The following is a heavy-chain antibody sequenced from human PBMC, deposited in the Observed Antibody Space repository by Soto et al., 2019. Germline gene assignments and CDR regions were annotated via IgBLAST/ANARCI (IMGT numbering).Heavy chain of an antibody. CDR3: ARDPRYSSSWYEGYYFDS. Sequence: QVQLVQSGAEVKKPGSSVKVSCKASGGTFSSYTISWVRQAPGQGLEWMGRIIPILGIANYAQKFQGRVTITADKSTSTAYMELSSLRSEDTAVYYGARDPRYSSSWYEGYYFDSWGQGTLVTVSS. CDR2: IIPILGIA. CDR1: GGTFSSYT. V-gene: IGHV1-69*08. D-gene: IGHD6-13*01. J-gene: IGHJ4*02.